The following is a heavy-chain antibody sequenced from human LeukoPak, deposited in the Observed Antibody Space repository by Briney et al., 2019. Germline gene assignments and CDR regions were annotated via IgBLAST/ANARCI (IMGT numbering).Heavy chain of an antibody. D-gene: IGHD3-22*01. V-gene: IGHV4-34*01. J-gene: IGHJ6*03. CDR3: ASSHYYDSSGYYPIYYMDV. CDR2: INHSGST. CDR1: GGSSSGYY. Sequence: SETLSLTCAVYGGSSSGYYWSWIPQPPGKGLEWIGEINHSGSTNYNPSLKSRVTISVDTSKNQFSLKLSSVTAADTAVYYCASSHYYDSSGYYPIYYMDVWGKGTTVTVSS.